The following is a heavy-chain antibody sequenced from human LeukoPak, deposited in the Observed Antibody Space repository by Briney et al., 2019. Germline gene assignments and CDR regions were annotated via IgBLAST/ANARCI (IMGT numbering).Heavy chain of an antibody. Sequence: GGSLRLSCAASGFTFSTYNMNWVRQAPGKGLEWVSYISSSSSTIYYADSVKGRFTISRDNANNSLYLQMNSLRVEDTAVYYCARVRLGESSIADYWGQGILVTVSS. CDR1: GFTFSTYN. V-gene: IGHV3-48*01. J-gene: IGHJ4*02. D-gene: IGHD3-16*01. CDR2: ISSSSSTI. CDR3: ARVRLGESSIADY.